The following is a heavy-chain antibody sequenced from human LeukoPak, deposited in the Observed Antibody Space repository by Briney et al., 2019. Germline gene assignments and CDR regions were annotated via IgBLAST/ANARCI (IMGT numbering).Heavy chain of an antibody. J-gene: IGHJ3*02. V-gene: IGHV4-34*01. CDR1: GGSFSGYY. CDR2: INHSGST. CDR3: ARVSWEMGDAFDI. D-gene: IGHD1-26*01. Sequence: SETLSPTCVVYGGSFSGYYWSWIRQPPGKGLEWIGEINHSGSTNYNPSLKSRVTISVDTSKNQFSLKLRSVTAADTAVYYCARVSWEMGDAFDIWGQGTMVTVSS.